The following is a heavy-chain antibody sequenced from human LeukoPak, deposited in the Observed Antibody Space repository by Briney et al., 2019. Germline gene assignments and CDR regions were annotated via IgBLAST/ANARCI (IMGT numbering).Heavy chain of an antibody. V-gene: IGHV3-23*01. J-gene: IGHJ4*02. CDR2: ISGSGGST. D-gene: IGHD4-17*01. Sequence: GGSLRLSCAASGFTFSSYAMSWVRQAPGKGLEWVSAISGSGGSTYYADSVKGRFTISRDNSKNTLYLQMNSLRAEDTAVYYCAKAPVFHGDYEGYFDYWGQGTLVTVSS. CDR1: GFTFSSYA. CDR3: AKAPVFHGDYEGYFDY.